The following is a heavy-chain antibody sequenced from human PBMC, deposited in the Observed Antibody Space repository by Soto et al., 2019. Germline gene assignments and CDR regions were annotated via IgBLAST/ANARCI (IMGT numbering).Heavy chain of an antibody. CDR3: AREGYNWNYKGDY. CDR2: ISSSSSYL. V-gene: IGHV3-21*01. J-gene: IGHJ4*02. Sequence: EVQLVESGGGLVKPGGSLRLSCAASGFTFSSYSMNCVRQAPGKGLEWVSSISSSSSYLYYADSVKGRFTISRDNAKNSLYLQMNSLRAEETAVYYCAREGYNWNYKGDYWGQGTLVTVSS. D-gene: IGHD1-7*01. CDR1: GFTFSSYS.